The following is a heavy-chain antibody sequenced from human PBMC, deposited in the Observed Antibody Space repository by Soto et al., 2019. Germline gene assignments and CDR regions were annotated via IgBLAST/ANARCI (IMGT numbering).Heavy chain of an antibody. J-gene: IGHJ6*02. D-gene: IGHD3-10*01. V-gene: IGHV1-18*01. CDR2: ISAYNGNT. CDR1: GYTFTSYG. CDR3: ARDPRGSRSYLPNYFFSYGMDV. Sequence: GASVKVSCKASGYTFTSYGISWVRQAPGQGLEWMGWISAYNGNTNYAQKLQGRVTMTTDTSTSTAYMELRSLRSDDTAVYYCARDPRGSRSYLPNYFFSYGMDVWGQGTTVTVSS.